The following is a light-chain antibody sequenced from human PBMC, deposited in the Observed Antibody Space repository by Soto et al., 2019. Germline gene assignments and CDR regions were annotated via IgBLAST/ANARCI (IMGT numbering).Light chain of an antibody. J-gene: IGLJ3*02. CDR3: AAWDDSLNGWV. Sequence: QSVLTQPPSASGTPGXXVTISCSXXXSNIGSNTVNWYQQLPGTAPKLLIYSNNQRPSGVPDRFSGSKSGTSASLAISGLQSEDEADYYCAAWDDSLNGWVFGGGTKLTVL. V-gene: IGLV1-44*01. CDR1: XSNIGSNT. CDR2: SNN.